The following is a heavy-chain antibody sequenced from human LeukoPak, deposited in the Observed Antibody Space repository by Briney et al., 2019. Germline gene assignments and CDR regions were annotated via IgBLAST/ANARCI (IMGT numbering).Heavy chain of an antibody. Sequence: GGSLRLSCAASGFTVSSNYKSWVRQAPGKGLEWVSVIYSGGSTYYADSVKGRFTISRDNSKNTLYLQMNSLRAEDTAVYYCARAPFLAARPPYYGMDVWGQGTTVTVSS. J-gene: IGHJ6*02. V-gene: IGHV3-53*01. CDR3: ARAPFLAARPPYYGMDV. CDR1: GFTVSSNY. D-gene: IGHD6-6*01. CDR2: IYSGGST.